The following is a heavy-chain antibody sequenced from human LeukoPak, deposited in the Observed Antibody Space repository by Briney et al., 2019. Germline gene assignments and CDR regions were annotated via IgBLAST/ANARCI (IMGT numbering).Heavy chain of an antibody. D-gene: IGHD6-19*01. V-gene: IGHV4-59*08. CDR1: GGAISEYY. CDR2: IYYHGAT. CDR3: ASNPGSGWIDY. J-gene: IGHJ4*02. Sequence: PSETLSLTCTVSGGAISEYYWSWIRQPPGKGLEWIGYIYYHGATNHNPSLKSRVTMSIDTSENQFSLKLSSVTAADTAVYYCASNPGSGWIDYWGQGTLVTVSS.